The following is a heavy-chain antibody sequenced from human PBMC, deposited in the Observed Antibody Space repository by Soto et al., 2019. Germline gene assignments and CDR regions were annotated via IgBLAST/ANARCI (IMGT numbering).Heavy chain of an antibody. CDR1: GGTFSSYT. CDR2: IIPILGIA. Sequence: SVKVSCKASGGTFSSYTISWVRQAPGQGLEWMGRIIPILGIANYAQKFQGRVTITADKSTSTAYMELSSLRSEDTAVYYCARDAMDIVATIMNYYYYGMDVWGQGTTVTVSS. CDR3: ARDAMDIVATIMNYYYYGMDV. J-gene: IGHJ6*02. V-gene: IGHV1-69*04. D-gene: IGHD5-12*01.